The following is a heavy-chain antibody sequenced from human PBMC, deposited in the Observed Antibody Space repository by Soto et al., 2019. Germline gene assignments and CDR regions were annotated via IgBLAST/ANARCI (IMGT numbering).Heavy chain of an antibody. V-gene: IGHV3-23*01. J-gene: IGHJ4*02. CDR3: AKDLSAFIAAAAPIDY. CDR2: ISGSGGST. Sequence: AGGSLRLSCAASGFTFSSYAMSWVRQAPGKGLEWVSAISGSGGSTYYADSVKGRFTISRDNSKNTLYLQMNSLRAEDTAVYYCAKDLSAFIAAAAPIDYWGQGTLVTVSS. CDR1: GFTFSSYA. D-gene: IGHD6-13*01.